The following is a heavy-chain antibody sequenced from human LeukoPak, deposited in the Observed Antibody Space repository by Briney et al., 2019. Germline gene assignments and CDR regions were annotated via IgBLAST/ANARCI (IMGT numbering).Heavy chain of an antibody. CDR2: ITHSGIP. CDR3: TSLYSSNWYLGDY. Sequence: PSETLSLTCIVSGYSISSGYYWGWIRQPPGKGLEWIGRITHSGIPYYSPSLRSRVTISLDASKNQFSLKLTSVTAADTAVYYCTSLYSSNWYLGDYWGQGALVTVSS. CDR1: GYSISSGYY. J-gene: IGHJ4*02. V-gene: IGHV4-38-2*02. D-gene: IGHD6-13*01.